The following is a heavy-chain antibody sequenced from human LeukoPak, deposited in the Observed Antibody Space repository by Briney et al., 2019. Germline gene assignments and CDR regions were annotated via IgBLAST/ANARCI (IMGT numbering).Heavy chain of an antibody. CDR1: GYSFSNYW. V-gene: IGHV5-51*01. J-gene: IGHJ3*02. Sequence: GALLMISGKASGYSFSNYWIGCVRQLPGKGLEWMGIIYPGDSDNRYNSSFQGQVTISADKSISTAYLQWSSLKASDTAMYYCPRRRYYDSSGYYSLYDAFDIWGQGTMVTVSS. CDR3: PRRRYYDSSGYYSLYDAFDI. D-gene: IGHD3-22*01. CDR2: IYPGDSDN.